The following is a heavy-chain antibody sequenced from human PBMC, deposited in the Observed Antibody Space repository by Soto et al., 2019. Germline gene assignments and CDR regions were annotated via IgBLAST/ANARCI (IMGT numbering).Heavy chain of an antibody. CDR2: IYYSGST. CDR1: GGSISSGGYY. V-gene: IGHV4-31*03. CDR3: ARDTYGDYAYFDY. D-gene: IGHD4-17*01. J-gene: IGHJ4*02. Sequence: QVQLQESGPGLVKPSQTLSLTCTVSGGSISSGGYYWSWIRQHPGKGLEWIGYIYYSGSTYYNPSLQSRVTISVDTSKNQFSLKLSSVTAADTAVYYCARDTYGDYAYFDYWGQGTLVTVSS.